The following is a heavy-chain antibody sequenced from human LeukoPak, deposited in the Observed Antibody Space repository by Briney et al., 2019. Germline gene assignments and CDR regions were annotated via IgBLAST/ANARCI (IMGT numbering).Heavy chain of an antibody. D-gene: IGHD3-3*01. Sequence: SVKVSCKASGGTFSSYAISWVRQAPGQGLEWMGRIIPILGIANYAQKFQGRVTMTRDTSISTAYMELSRLRSDDTAVYYCAVRKGYVDFWSGPFDYWGQGTLVTVSS. V-gene: IGHV1-69*04. CDR3: AVRKGYVDFWSGPFDY. J-gene: IGHJ4*02. CDR2: IIPILGIA. CDR1: GGTFSSYA.